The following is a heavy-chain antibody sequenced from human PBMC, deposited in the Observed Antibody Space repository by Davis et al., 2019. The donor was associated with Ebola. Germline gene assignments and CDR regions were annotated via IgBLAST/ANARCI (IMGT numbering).Heavy chain of an antibody. D-gene: IGHD3-16*01. J-gene: IGHJ6*02. CDR3: SRDRPLDFFFGDYYGMDV. CDR2: ISSDSDYI. Sequence: GESLKISCAASGFTFSTYSMSWVRQAPGKGLEWVSSISSDSDYIYYADSAKGRLTISRDNAKNSLYLQMNSLRAEDTAVYYCSRDRPLDFFFGDYYGMDVWGQGTTVTVSS. CDR1: GFTFSTYS. V-gene: IGHV3-21*01.